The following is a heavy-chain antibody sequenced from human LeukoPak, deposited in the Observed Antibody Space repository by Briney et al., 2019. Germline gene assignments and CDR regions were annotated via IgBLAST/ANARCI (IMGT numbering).Heavy chain of an antibody. J-gene: IGHJ3*02. CDR3: ASYCSGGSCYLGAFDI. CDR1: GGSISSSSYY. D-gene: IGHD2-15*01. CDR2: IYYSGSI. Sequence: LETLSLTCTVSGGSISSSSYYWGWIRQPPGKGLEWIGSIYYSGSIHYNPSLKSRVTISVDTSKNQFSLKLSSVTAADTAVYYCASYCSGGSCYLGAFDIWGQGTMVTVSS. V-gene: IGHV4-39*07.